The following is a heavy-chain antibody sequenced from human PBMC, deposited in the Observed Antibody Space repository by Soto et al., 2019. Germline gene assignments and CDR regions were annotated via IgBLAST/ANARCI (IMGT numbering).Heavy chain of an antibody. J-gene: IGHJ6*04. V-gene: IGHV4-39*01. Sequence: PSETLSLTYSVSGDSISISSFYWGWIRQPPGRGLDWIGTIYSSGSTYYNPSLKSRVTISVDTSKNQFSLKVGSVTAADTAVYHCASSWLYGKDVWGERTTVTVSS. CDR3: ASSWLYGKDV. CDR2: IYSSGST. CDR1: GDSISISSFY. D-gene: IGHD5-12*01.